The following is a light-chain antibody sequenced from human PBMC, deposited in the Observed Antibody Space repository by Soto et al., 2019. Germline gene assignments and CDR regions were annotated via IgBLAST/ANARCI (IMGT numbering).Light chain of an antibody. Sequence: EIVLTQSPATLSLSPGERATLSCRASQSVSSYLAWYQQKPGQAPRLLIYDASNRATGIPARFSGSGSGTGITLTITSRSPEAEAVEYCYRRRRGPPPITFGQGARPEI. CDR3: YRRRRGPPPIT. CDR1: QSVSSY. CDR2: DAS. V-gene: IGKV3-11*01. J-gene: IGKJ5*01.